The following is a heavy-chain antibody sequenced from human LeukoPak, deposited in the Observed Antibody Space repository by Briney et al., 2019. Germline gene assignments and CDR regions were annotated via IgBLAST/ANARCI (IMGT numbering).Heavy chain of an antibody. CDR3: AINDYNDYVYAFDI. V-gene: IGHV4-4*07. Sequence: PSETLSLTCTVSGGSISSYYWSWIRQPPGKGLEWIGRIYTSGSTNYNPSLKSRVTMSVDTSKNQFSLKLSSVTAADTAVYYCAINDYNDYVYAFDIWGQGTMVTVSS. D-gene: IGHD4-11*01. CDR1: GGSISSYY. J-gene: IGHJ3*02. CDR2: IYTSGST.